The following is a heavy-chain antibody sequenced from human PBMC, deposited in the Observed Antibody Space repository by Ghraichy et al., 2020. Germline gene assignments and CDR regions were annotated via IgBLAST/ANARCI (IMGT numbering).Heavy chain of an antibody. V-gene: IGHV1-69*06. Sequence: SVKVSCKASGGTFSSYAISWVRQAPGQGLEWMGGIIPIFGTANYAQKFQGRVTITADKSTSTAYMELSSLRSEDTAVYYCARDARGYVMRDGMDVWGQGTTVTVSS. CDR2: IIPIFGTA. CDR1: GGTFSSYA. D-gene: IGHD5-12*01. J-gene: IGHJ6*02. CDR3: ARDARGYVMRDGMDV.